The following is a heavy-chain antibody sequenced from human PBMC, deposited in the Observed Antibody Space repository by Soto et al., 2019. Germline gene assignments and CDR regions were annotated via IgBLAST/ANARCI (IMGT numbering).Heavy chain of an antibody. CDR1: GFTFSSYS. V-gene: IGHV3-21*01. J-gene: IGHJ4*02. Sequence: EVQLVESGGGLVKPGGSLRLSCAASGFTFSSYSMNWVRQAPGKGLEWVSSISSSSSYIYYADSVKGRFTISRDNAKNSLYLQMNSVRAEDTAVYYCARDPYCSGGSCSNSDYWGQATLVTVSS. CDR3: ARDPYCSGGSCSNSDY. D-gene: IGHD2-15*01. CDR2: ISSSSSYI.